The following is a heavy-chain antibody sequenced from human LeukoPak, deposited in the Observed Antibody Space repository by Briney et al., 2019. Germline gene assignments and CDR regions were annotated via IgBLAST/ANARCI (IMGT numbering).Heavy chain of an antibody. Sequence: SETLSLTCTVSGGSISSYYWGWIRQPPGKGLGWIGSIYYSGSTYYNPSLKSRVTISVDTSKNQFSLKLSSVTAADTAVYYCARDRRGGLLSTPFDYWGQGTLVTVSS. CDR2: IYYSGST. CDR1: GGSISSYY. V-gene: IGHV4-39*07. D-gene: IGHD1-26*01. J-gene: IGHJ4*02. CDR3: ARDRRGGLLSTPFDY.